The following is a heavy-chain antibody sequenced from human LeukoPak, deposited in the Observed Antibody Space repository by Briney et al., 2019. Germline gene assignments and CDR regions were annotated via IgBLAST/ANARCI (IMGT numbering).Heavy chain of an antibody. Sequence: SETLSLTCAVSGGSISNNNWWSWVRPPPGKGLEWIGEIFHSGGTNYSPSLRSRVTISVDKSKNQFSLKLSSVTAVDTAVYYCARKENVYYYFDYWGQGTLVTVSS. CDR1: GGSISNNNW. D-gene: IGHD3-10*01. V-gene: IGHV4-4*02. CDR3: ARKENVYYYFDY. CDR2: IFHSGGT. J-gene: IGHJ4*02.